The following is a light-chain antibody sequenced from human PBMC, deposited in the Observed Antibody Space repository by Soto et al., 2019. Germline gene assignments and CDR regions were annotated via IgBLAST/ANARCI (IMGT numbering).Light chain of an antibody. CDR2: GAS. CDR1: ETVSSSY. Sequence: EIVLTQSPGTLSLSPGERATLSCGASETVSSSYLAWYQQKPGQAPRLLIYGASNRASGVPDRFSGSGSGTDFTLTMSRLEPGDFAVYYCQQYGGSPPITFGQGTRLEIK. CDR3: QQYGGSPPIT. J-gene: IGKJ5*01. V-gene: IGKV3-20*01.